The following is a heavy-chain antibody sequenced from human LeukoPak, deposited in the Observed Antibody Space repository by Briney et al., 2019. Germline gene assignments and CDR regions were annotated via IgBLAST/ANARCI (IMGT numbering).Heavy chain of an antibody. CDR3: ARDGFCSGGSCYGY. CDR1: GFTFSSYG. V-gene: IGHV3-21*01. D-gene: IGHD2-15*01. J-gene: IGHJ4*02. Sequence: PGGSLRLSCEVSGFTFSSYGMNRVRQAPGKGLEWVSSISGTSNYIDYADSVKGRFTISRDNTKNSLYLQMNSLRAEDTAVYYCARDGFCSGGSCYGYWGQGTLVTVSS. CDR2: ISGTSNYI.